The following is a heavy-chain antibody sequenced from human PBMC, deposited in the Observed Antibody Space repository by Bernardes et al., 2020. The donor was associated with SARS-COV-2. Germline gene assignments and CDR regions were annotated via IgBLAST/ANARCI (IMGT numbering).Heavy chain of an antibody. D-gene: IGHD2-2*01. J-gene: IGHJ4*02. CDR3: ARPLDCNGTSCSDY. CDR2: IHHSGST. V-gene: IGHV4-34*01. CDR1: GGSFSDFY. Sequence: SETLSLTCAVYGGSFSDFYWRWSWIRQPPGKGLEWVGEIHHSGSTNYNPSLKSRVTMSVDTSKNQFSLKLTSVTAADTAVYYCARPLDCNGTSCSDYWGQGTLVTVSS.